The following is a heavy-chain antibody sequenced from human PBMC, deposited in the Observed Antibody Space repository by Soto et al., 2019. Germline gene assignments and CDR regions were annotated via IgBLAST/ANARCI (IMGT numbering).Heavy chain of an antibody. CDR3: ARVGYDILTGYYEGHNWFDP. D-gene: IGHD3-9*01. Sequence: SETLSLTCTVSGGSISSYYWSWIRQPPGKGLEWIGYIYYSGSTNYNPSLKSRVTISVDTSKNQFSLKLSSVTAAATAVYFFARVGYDILTGYYEGHNWFDPWGQGTLVTVSS. CDR1: GGSISSYY. V-gene: IGHV4-59*01. J-gene: IGHJ5*02. CDR2: IYYSGST.